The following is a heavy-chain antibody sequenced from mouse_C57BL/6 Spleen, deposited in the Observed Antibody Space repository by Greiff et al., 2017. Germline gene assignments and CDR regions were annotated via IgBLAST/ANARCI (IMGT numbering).Heavy chain of an antibody. CDR2: IDPSDSYT. J-gene: IGHJ4*01. Sequence: VKLQQPGAELVMPGASVKLSCKASGYTFTSYWMHWVKQRPGQGLEWIGEIDPSDSYTNYNQKFKGKSTLTVDKSSSTAYMQLSSLTSEDSAVYYCARRDYEDAMDYWGQGTSVTVSS. V-gene: IGHV1-69*01. D-gene: IGHD2-4*01. CDR3: ARRDYEDAMDY. CDR1: GYTFTSYW.